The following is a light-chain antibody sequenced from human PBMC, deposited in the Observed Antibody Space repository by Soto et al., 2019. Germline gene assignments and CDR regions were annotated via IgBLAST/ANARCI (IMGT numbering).Light chain of an antibody. V-gene: IGKV3-15*01. CDR2: DAS. J-gene: IGKJ1*01. CDR1: QRVRSN. CDR3: QQYGSSPWT. Sequence: EIVMTQSPATLSVSPGGRPTLSCRAGQRVRSNLAWYQQKPGQXPRXXIYDASTRATGIPARFSGSGSGTELTITISTLQSEDFEVYYCQQYGSSPWTFGQGTKVDIK.